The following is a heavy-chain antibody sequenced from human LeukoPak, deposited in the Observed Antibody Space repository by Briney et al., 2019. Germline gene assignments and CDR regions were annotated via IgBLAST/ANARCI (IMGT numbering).Heavy chain of an antibody. J-gene: IGHJ5*02. D-gene: IGHD3-22*01. CDR3: ARDSDYYDSSGYKCWFDP. CDR2: INHSGST. CDR1: GGSFSGYY. V-gene: IGHV4-34*01. Sequence: SETLSLTCAVYGGSFSGYYWSWIRQPPGKGLEWIGEINHSGSTNYNPSLKSRVTISVDTSKNQFSLKLSSVTAADTAVYYCARDSDYYDSSGYKCWFDPWGQGTLVTVSS.